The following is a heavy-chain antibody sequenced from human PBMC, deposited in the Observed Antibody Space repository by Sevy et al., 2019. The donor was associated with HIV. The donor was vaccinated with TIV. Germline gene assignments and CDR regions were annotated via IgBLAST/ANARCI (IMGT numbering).Heavy chain of an antibody. D-gene: IGHD1-26*01. V-gene: IGHV3-33*01. CDR3: ASWGATLLYYGVAF. J-gene: IGHJ6*02. CDR1: GFTFSNSG. Sequence: GGSLRLSCSASGFTFSNSGMHWVRQAPGKGLEWVADIWFDGSNIQYADSVQGRFTISRDTSKNTLFLQMNSLRVEDTAIYYCASWGATLLYYGVAFWGQGTSVTVSS. CDR2: IWFDGSNI.